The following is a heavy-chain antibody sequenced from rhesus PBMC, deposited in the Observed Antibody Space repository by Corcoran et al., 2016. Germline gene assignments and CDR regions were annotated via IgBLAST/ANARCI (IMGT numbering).Heavy chain of an antibody. CDR2: IYGSGSST. CDR1: GGSISSSY. V-gene: IGHV4-169*02. Sequence: QLQLQESGPGLVKPSETLSVTCAVSGGSISSSYWSWIRQAPGTGLEWIGYIYGSGSSTNYNPSLKSRVTRSVDTSKNQLSLKLSSVTAADTAVYYCASGIAGKYDYWGQGVLVTVSS. CDR3: ASGIAGKYDY. J-gene: IGHJ4*01. D-gene: IGHD1-1-1*01.